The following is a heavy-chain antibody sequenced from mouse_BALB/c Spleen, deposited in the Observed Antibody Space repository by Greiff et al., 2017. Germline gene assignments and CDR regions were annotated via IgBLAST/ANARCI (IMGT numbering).Heavy chain of an antibody. CDR2: INSNGGST. CDR3: ARVITTVYDY. CDR1: GFTFSSYG. V-gene: IGHV5-6-3*01. D-gene: IGHD1-1*01. Sequence: EVQGVESGGGLVQPGGSLKLSCAASGFTFSSYGMSWVRQTPDKRLELVATINSNGGSTYYPDSVKGRFTISRDNAKNTLYLQMSSLKSEDTAMYYCARVITTVYDYWGQGTTLTVSS. J-gene: IGHJ2*01.